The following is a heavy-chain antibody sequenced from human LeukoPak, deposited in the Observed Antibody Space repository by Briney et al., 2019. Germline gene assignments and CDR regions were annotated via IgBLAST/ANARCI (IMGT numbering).Heavy chain of an antibody. V-gene: IGHV1-46*01. Sequence: GASVKVSCKASGYTFTSYYMHWVRQAPGQGLEWMGIINPSGGSTSYAQKFQGRVTMTRDTSTSTVYMELSSLRSEDTAVYYCARTLFPYYYDSSGYSCDYWGQGTLVTVSS. D-gene: IGHD3-22*01. CDR2: INPSGGST. CDR3: ARTLFPYYYDSSGYSCDY. J-gene: IGHJ4*02. CDR1: GYTFTSYY.